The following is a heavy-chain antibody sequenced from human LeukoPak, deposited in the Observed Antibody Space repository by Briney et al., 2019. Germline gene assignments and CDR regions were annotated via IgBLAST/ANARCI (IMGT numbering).Heavy chain of an antibody. D-gene: IGHD6-13*01. J-gene: IGHJ4*02. V-gene: IGHV3-11*05. Sequence: GGSLRLSCTASGFTLCVYAMSWVRHAPGKGLEWGSDISSTSIYTNYADSVKGRYTISRDNAKNSLYLRRNSLRAEDTAVYYCAREDGYSSSWYSDYWGQGTLVTVSA. CDR2: ISSTSIYT. CDR1: GFTLCVYA. CDR3: AREDGYSSSWYSDY.